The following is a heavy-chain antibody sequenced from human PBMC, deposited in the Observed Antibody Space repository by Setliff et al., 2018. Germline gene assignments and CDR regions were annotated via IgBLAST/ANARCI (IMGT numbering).Heavy chain of an antibody. CDR1: GYTFTGYY. D-gene: IGHD1-26*01. Sequence: ASVKVSCKASGYTFTGYYMHWVRQAPGQGLEWMGRINPNSGGTNYAQKFQGRVTMTRDTSISTAYMELSRLRSDDTAVYYCAIPSSGNFYFDYWGQGTLVTVSS. V-gene: IGHV1-2*06. CDR3: AIPSSGNFYFDY. J-gene: IGHJ4*02. CDR2: INPNSGGT.